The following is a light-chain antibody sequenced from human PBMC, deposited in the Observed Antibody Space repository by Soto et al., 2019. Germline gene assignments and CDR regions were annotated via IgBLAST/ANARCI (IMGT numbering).Light chain of an antibody. CDR2: GAS. V-gene: IGKV3-15*01. CDR1: QSVSSN. CDR3: QQYNNWHGT. Sequence: EVVVTHSPAALSLSPGGRATLSCRASQSVSSNLAWYQQKPGQAPRLLIYGASTRATGIPARFSGSGSGTEFTLTISSLQSEDFAVYYCQQYNNWHGTFGQGTKVDIK. J-gene: IGKJ1*01.